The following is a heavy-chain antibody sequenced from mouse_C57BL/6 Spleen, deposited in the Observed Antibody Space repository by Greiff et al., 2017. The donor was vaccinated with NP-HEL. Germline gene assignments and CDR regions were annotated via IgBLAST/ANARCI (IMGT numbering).Heavy chain of an antibody. D-gene: IGHD1-1*02. CDR2: IDPENGDT. J-gene: IGHJ3*01. CDR1: GFNIKDDY. CDR3: TTLGFHYASFAY. V-gene: IGHV14-4*01. Sequence: EVKLVESGAELVRPGASVKLSCTASGFNIKDDYMHWVKQRPEQGLEWIGWIDPENGDTEYASKFQGKATITADTSSNTAYLQLSSPTSEDTAVYYCTTLGFHYASFAYWGQGTLVTVSA.